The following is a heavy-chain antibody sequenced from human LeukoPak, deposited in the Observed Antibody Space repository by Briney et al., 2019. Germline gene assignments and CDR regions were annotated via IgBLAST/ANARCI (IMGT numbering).Heavy chain of an antibody. D-gene: IGHD3-10*01. CDR1: GGSISSGGYY. Sequence: PSQTLSLTCTVSGGSISSGGYYWSWLRQHPGKGLEWIGYVYYSGSTYYNPSLKSRVTISVDTSKNQFSLKLSSVTAADTAVYYCARAYAGVLWFGELPPDFDYWGQGTLVTVSS. V-gene: IGHV4-31*03. CDR3: ARAYAGVLWFGELPPDFDY. J-gene: IGHJ4*02. CDR2: VYYSGST.